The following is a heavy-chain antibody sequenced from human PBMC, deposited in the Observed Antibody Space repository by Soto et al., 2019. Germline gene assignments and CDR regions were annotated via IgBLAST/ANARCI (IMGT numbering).Heavy chain of an antibody. J-gene: IGHJ6*02. CDR2: INHSGST. Sequence: SETLSLTCAVYGGSFSGYYWSWIRQPPGKGLEWIGEINHSGSTNYNPSLKSRVTISVDTSKNQFSLKLSSVTAADTAVYYCARARRQWNYYYYGMDVWGQGTTVTVSS. V-gene: IGHV4-34*01. CDR3: ARARRQWNYYYYGMDV. CDR1: GGSFSGYY. D-gene: IGHD6-19*01.